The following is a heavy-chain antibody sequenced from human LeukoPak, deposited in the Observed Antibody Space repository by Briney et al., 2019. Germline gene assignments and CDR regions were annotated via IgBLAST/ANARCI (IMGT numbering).Heavy chain of an antibody. CDR3: ARENCSSTSCYTGFDP. J-gene: IGHJ5*02. V-gene: IGHV4-61*01. Sequence: PSETLSLTCTVSGGSVSSGSYYWSWIRQPPGKGLEWIGYIYYSGSTNYNPSLKSRVTISVDTSKNQFSLKLSSVTAADTAVYYCARENCSSTSCYTGFDPWGRGTLVTVSS. CDR2: IYYSGST. D-gene: IGHD2-2*01. CDR1: GGSVSSGSYY.